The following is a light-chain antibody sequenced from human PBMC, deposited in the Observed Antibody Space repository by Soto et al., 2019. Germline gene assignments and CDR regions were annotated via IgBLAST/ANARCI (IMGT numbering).Light chain of an antibody. J-gene: IGLJ3*02. V-gene: IGLV2-23*01. CDR2: EGS. Sequence: QSALTQPASVSGSPGQSITISCTGTSSNVGNFDFVSWYQQHPGKAPKLIIYEGSKRPSGISDRFSGSKSGNRASLTISRLQAEDEADYYCCSYAGLSTWVFGAGTKLTVL. CDR3: CSYAGLSTWV. CDR1: SSNVGNFDF.